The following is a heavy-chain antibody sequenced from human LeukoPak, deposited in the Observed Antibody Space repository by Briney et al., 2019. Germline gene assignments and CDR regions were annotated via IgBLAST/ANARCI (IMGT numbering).Heavy chain of an antibody. D-gene: IGHD5-24*01. CDR3: ARHQDGHIPGFGY. CDR2: IYYSGST. CDR1: GGSINSSPYY. V-gene: IGHV4-39*01. Sequence: SETLSLTCTVSGGSINSSPYYWGWIRQPPGKGPEWIGSIYYSGSTYYNPSLKSRVTISVDTSKNQFSLKLSSVTAADSAVFYCARHQDGHIPGFGYWGRGTLVTVSS. J-gene: IGHJ4*02.